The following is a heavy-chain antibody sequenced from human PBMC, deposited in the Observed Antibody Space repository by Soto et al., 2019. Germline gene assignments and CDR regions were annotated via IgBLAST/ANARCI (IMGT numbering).Heavy chain of an antibody. CDR2: ISYDGSNK. D-gene: IGHD1-7*01. V-gene: IGHV3-30-3*01. CDR1: GFTFSSYA. Sequence: QVQLVEAGGGVVQPGRSLRLSCAASGFTFSSYAMHWVRQAPGKGLEWVAVISYDGSNKYYADSVKGRFTISRDNYKKALYLQMNSLRDEDMAVYYGARDGGTGTHYYYGMHVLVQGTTVSVS. CDR3: ARDGGTGTHYYYGMHV. J-gene: IGHJ6*02.